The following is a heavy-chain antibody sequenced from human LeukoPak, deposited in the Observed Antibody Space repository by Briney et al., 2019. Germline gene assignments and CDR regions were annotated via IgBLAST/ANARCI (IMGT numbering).Heavy chain of an antibody. J-gene: IGHJ4*02. CDR2: INADGSET. V-gene: IGHV3-7*03. Sequence: GGSLRLSCTASGFSFRGYWMTWVRQAPGKGLEWVANINADGSETSYVDSVRGRFAISRDIAKSSLYLQMNSLRAEDTAVYYCAKSLGVGGYTRYKGFDQWGQGTLVTVSS. D-gene: IGHD3-16*02. CDR1: GFSFRGYW. CDR3: AKSLGVGGYTRYKGFDQ.